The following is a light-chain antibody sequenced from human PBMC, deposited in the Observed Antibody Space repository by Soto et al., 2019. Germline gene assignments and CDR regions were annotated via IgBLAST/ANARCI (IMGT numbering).Light chain of an antibody. CDR2: EGP. Sequence: DIQMTQSPSALSASVGDRVTITCRASQSVSNWLAWYRQKPGEAPKLLIYEGPTLERGVPSRFSGSGSGTEYSLIISSLQPYDFATFYCQQYDTYSRTFGQGTKVEVK. CDR1: QSVSNW. CDR3: QQYDTYSRT. V-gene: IGKV1-5*03. J-gene: IGKJ1*01.